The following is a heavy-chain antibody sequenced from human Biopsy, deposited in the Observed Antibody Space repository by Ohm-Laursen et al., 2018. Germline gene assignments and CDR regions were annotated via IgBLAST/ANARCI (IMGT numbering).Heavy chain of an antibody. CDR1: GGSMTGYE. V-gene: IGHV4-59*07. Sequence: SDTLSLTCSVSGGSMTGYEWSWIRLAPGKGLEWIGYIYYSGGTKYNPSLASRVTFSVDMSKSQFSLKLYSVTAADTAVYHCARVEAGTYDALDIWGQGALVAVSA. CDR2: IYYSGGT. D-gene: IGHD1-26*01. CDR3: ARVEAGTYDALDI. J-gene: IGHJ3*02.